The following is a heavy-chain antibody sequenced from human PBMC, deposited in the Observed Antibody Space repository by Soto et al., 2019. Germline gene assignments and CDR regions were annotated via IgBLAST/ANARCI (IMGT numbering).Heavy chain of an antibody. CDR1: GGSINSGGYY. D-gene: IGHD6-13*01. J-gene: IGHJ4*02. V-gene: IGHV4-31*03. Sequence: QVQLQESGPGLVQPSQTLSLICTVSGGSINSGGYYWNWIRQHPRTGLEWIGSIFYSGSTYYNPFLRSRVTISADTSDNQFSLTLTPVTAADTAVYFCARGYRPSGYSSSWVFDYWGQGTLVDVSS. CDR3: ARGYRPSGYSSSWVFDY. CDR2: IFYSGST.